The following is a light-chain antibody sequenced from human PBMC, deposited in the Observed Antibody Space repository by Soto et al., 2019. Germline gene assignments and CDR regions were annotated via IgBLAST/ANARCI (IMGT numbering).Light chain of an antibody. J-gene: IGKJ1*01. Sequence: DIQMTQSPPTLSASVGDRVTISCRASQSITGWLAWFQQKPGKAPKLLISKASKLESGVPSRFGGSGSGTDFTLTISGLQPDDFATYYCQQYNPYSPWTFGQGTKVEIK. V-gene: IGKV1-5*03. CDR2: KAS. CDR1: QSITGW. CDR3: QQYNPYSPWT.